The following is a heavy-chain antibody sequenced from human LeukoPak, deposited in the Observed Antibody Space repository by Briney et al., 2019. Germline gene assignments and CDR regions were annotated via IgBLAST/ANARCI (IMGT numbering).Heavy chain of an antibody. Sequence: GGSLRLSCAASGFTFNTYNMNWVRQTPGKGLEWVSLISPDSTYTFYADSVKGRFTISRDNSKNTLYLQMNSLRAEDTAVYYCAKDQSGGLRFLEWTPGDAFDIWGQGTMVTVSS. J-gene: IGHJ3*02. CDR1: GFTFNTYN. CDR2: ISPDSTYT. V-gene: IGHV3-21*04. CDR3: AKDQSGGLRFLEWTPGDAFDI. D-gene: IGHD3-3*01.